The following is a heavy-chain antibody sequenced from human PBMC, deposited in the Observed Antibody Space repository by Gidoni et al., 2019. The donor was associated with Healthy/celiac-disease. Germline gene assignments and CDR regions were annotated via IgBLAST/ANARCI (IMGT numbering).Heavy chain of an antibody. J-gene: IGHJ3*02. CDR2: IIHILGIA. Sequence: QVQLVQSGAEVTNPGSSVKFSCRASGGTFSRYAISWVRQAPGQGLEWMGRIIHILGIANYAEKFQGRATITAHKSTSTADMELSSLRSEDTAVYYCEREETFGELAFDIWGQGTMFTVSS. V-gene: IGHV1-69*04. CDR1: GGTFSRYA. CDR3: EREETFGELAFDI. D-gene: IGHD3-10*01.